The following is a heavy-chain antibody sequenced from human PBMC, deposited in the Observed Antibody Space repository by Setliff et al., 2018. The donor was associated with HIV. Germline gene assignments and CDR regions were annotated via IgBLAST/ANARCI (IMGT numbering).Heavy chain of an antibody. CDR1: GGPFSNYA. V-gene: IGHV1-69*13. CDR3: AASGGGGTVSHPYYFNY. J-gene: IGHJ4*02. D-gene: IGHD1-1*01. CDR2: IIPIFGTP. Sequence: GASVKVSCKASGGPFSNYAISWVRQAPAQGLEWMGGIIPIFGTPNHAQKFQGRVTITADESTSTVYMELRSLRSEDTAVYYCAASGGGGTVSHPYYFNYWGQGTLVTVSS.